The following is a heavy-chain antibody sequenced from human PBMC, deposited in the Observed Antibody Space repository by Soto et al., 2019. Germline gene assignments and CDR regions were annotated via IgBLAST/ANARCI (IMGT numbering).Heavy chain of an antibody. Sequence: SETLSLTCTVSGGSISSGGYYWSWIRQHPGKGLEWIGYIYYSGSTYYNPSLKSRVTISVDTSKNQFSLKLSSVTAADTAVYYCARGIDYPNWFDPWGQGALVTV. CDR3: ARGIDYPNWFDP. D-gene: IGHD4-17*01. CDR1: GGSISSGGYY. J-gene: IGHJ5*02. CDR2: IYYSGST. V-gene: IGHV4-31*03.